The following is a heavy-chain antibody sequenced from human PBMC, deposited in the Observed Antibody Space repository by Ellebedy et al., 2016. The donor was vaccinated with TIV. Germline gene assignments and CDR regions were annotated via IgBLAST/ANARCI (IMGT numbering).Heavy chain of an antibody. CDR1: GFTFSSYA. Sequence: PGGSLRLSCAASGFTFSSYAMCWVRQAPGKGPEWVSYISTSGSDTLYTGSVKGRFTISRDNAKNSLYLQMNSLRAEDTAVYYCARRSRGPSYYFDYWGQGALVTVSS. J-gene: IGHJ4*02. V-gene: IGHV3-21*05. D-gene: IGHD3-10*01. CDR2: ISTSGSDT. CDR3: ARRSRGPSYYFDY.